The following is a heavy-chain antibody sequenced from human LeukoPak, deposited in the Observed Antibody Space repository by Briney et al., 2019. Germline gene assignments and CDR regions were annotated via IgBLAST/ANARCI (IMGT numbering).Heavy chain of an antibody. D-gene: IGHD2-2*01. CDR2: IIPIFGTA. Sequence: ASVKVSCKASGGTFSSYAISWVRQAPGQGLEWMGGIIPIFGTANYAQKFQGRVTITADESTSTAYMELSSLRSEDTAVYYCARDEICSCTSCSQGSDPWGQGTLVTVSS. CDR3: ARDEICSCTSCSQGSDP. CDR1: GGTFSSYA. J-gene: IGHJ5*02. V-gene: IGHV1-69*01.